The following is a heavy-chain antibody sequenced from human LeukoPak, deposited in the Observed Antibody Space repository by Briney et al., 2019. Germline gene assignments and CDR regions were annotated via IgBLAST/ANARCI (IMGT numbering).Heavy chain of an antibody. Sequence: SETLSLTCTVSGGSISSYYGSWTRHPAGKGLEWLGRIYTSGSTNYNPSLRSRVPMSVETPKNQFSLKLSSVTAADTAVYYCARDPPTWSNSAGYYYYYYMDVWGKGTTVTVSS. CDR3: ARDPPTWSNSAGYYYYYYMDV. CDR2: IYTSGST. J-gene: IGHJ6*03. D-gene: IGHD1/OR15-1a*01. V-gene: IGHV4-4*07. CDR1: GGSISSYY.